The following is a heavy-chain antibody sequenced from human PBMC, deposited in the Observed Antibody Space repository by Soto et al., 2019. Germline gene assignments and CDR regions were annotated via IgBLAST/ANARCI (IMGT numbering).Heavy chain of an antibody. CDR3: ATVEYSSSSLSQDGFDAFDI. D-gene: IGHD6-6*01. CDR1: GYTLTELS. CDR2: FDPEDGET. V-gene: IGHV1-24*01. Sequence: ASVKVSCKVSGYTLTELSMHWVRQAPGKGLEWMGGFDPEDGETIYAQKFQGRVTMTEDTSTDTAYMELSSLRSEDTAVYYCATVEYSSSSLSQDGFDAFDIWGQGTMVTVSS. J-gene: IGHJ3*02.